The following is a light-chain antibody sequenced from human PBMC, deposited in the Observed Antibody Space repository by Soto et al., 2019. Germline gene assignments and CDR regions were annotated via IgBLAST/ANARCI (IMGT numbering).Light chain of an antibody. CDR2: WAS. CDR1: QSVLYSSNNKNY. J-gene: IGKJ4*01. Sequence: DIVMTQSPDSLAVSLGERATINCKSSQSVLYSSNNKNYLAWYQQKQSQPPKLLIYWASTRESGVPDRFSGSGSGTDFTLTISSLQAEDVAVYYCQQYHSTPLTFGGGTKVEIK. V-gene: IGKV4-1*01. CDR3: QQYHSTPLT.